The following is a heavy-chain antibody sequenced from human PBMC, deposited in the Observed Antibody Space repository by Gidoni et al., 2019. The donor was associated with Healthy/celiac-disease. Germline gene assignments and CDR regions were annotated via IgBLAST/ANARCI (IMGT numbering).Heavy chain of an antibody. CDR1: GYTFTGYY. Sequence: QVQLVQSGAEVKKPGASVKVSCKASGYTFTGYYMHWVRQAPGQGLEWMGWINPNSGGTNYAQKFQGRVTMTRDTSISTADMELSRLRSDDTAVYYCATQGYDFWSGYYGPLDYWGQGTLVTGSS. D-gene: IGHD3-3*01. CDR2: INPNSGGT. J-gene: IGHJ4*02. V-gene: IGHV1-2*02. CDR3: ATQGYDFWSGYYGPLDY.